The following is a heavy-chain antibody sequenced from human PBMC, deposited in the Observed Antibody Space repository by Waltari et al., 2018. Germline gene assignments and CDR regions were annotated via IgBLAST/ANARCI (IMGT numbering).Heavy chain of an antibody. V-gene: IGHV3-49*03. D-gene: IGHD1-26*01. CDR1: GFTFGDYA. CDR3: TRGESPGLDY. CDR2: SRSKAYGGTT. Sequence: EVQLVASGGGLVQPGRSLRLSCTASGFTFGDYAMSWFRQGRGKGVEWVGFSRSKAYGGTTEYAASVKGRFTISRDDSKSIAYLQMNSLKTEDTAVYYCTRGESPGLDYWGQGTLVTVSS. J-gene: IGHJ4*02.